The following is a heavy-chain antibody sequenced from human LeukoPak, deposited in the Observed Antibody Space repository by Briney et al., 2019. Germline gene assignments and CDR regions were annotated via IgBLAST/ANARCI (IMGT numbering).Heavy chain of an antibody. J-gene: IGHJ4*02. Sequence: PSETLSLTCTVSGGSISSGSYYWSWIRQPAGKGLEWIGRIYTSGSTSYNPSLKSRVTISVDTSKNQFSLKLSSVTAADTAVYYCARAFIVVVPAAKWGGLGFGEFFDYWGQGTLVTVSS. CDR3: ARAFIVVVPAAKWGGLGFGEFFDY. CDR1: GGSISSGSYY. CDR2: IYTSGST. D-gene: IGHD2-2*01. V-gene: IGHV4-61*02.